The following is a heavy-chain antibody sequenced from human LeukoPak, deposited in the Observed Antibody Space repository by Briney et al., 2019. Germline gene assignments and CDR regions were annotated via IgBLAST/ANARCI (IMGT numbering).Heavy chain of an antibody. Sequence: GGSLRLSCAASGFTFSSYAMSWVRQARGKGLEWVSAISGSGGSTYYADSVKGRFTISRDNSKNTLYLQMNSLRAEDTAVYYCAKDWRAGSNRCFDYWGQGTLGTVSS. J-gene: IGHJ4*02. D-gene: IGHD3-3*01. CDR1: GFTFSSYA. V-gene: IGHV3-23*01. CDR3: AKDWRAGSNRCFDY. CDR2: ISGSGGST.